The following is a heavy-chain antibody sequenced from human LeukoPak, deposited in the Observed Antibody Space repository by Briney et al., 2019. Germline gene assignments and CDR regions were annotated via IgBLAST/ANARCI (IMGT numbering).Heavy chain of an antibody. J-gene: IGHJ4*02. CDR2: ISPGSTRT. CDR3: AKYALREIFFGDF. V-gene: IGHV3-23*01. Sequence: PGGSLRLSCAASGFTFSNYWMHWVRQAPGKGLEWVSAISPGSTRTYYAASVKGRFTISRDNSMNTLYLHMDSLRAEDTAVYYCAKYALREIFFGDFWGQGTLVAVSS. D-gene: IGHD3-3*01. CDR1: GFTFSNYW.